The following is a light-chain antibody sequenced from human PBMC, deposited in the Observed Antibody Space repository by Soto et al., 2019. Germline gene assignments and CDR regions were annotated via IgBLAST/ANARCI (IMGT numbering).Light chain of an antibody. Sequence: EIVMTQSPATLSVSPGERATLSCRASQSVSSNLAWYQQNPGQAPSLLIYDISARATGIPTRFSGSGSGTEFTLTISSLQSEDFVVYYCQQYNDWPLTFGGGTKVEIK. CDR2: DIS. J-gene: IGKJ4*01. CDR1: QSVSSN. V-gene: IGKV3D-15*01. CDR3: QQYNDWPLT.